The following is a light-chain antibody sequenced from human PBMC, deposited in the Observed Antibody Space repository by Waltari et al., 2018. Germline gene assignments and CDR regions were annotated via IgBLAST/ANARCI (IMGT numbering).Light chain of an antibody. Sequence: QLVLTQSPSVSASLGASVKLTCTLSSGHSSNVIAWHQQQPEKGPRYLMKVNSDGSHSKGDKVPGRCAGSSSGAEHYLAISSLQSEDEADYYCQTGGHGTWVFGGGTKLTVL. V-gene: IGLV4-69*01. CDR2: VNSDGSH. J-gene: IGLJ3*02. CDR3: QTGGHGTWV. CDR1: SGHSSNV.